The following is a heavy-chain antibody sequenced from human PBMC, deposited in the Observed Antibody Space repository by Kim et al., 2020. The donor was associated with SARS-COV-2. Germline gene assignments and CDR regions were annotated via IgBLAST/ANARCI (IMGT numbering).Heavy chain of an antibody. J-gene: IGHJ6*02. Sequence: GGSLRLSCSASGFTFSSYAMHWVRQAPGKGLEYVSAISSNGGSTYYADSVKGRFTISRDNSKNTLYLQMSSLRAEDTAVYYCVKDGSGDDFWSGLYYYYGMDVWGQGTTVTVSS. V-gene: IGHV3-64D*06. D-gene: IGHD3-3*01. CDR1: GFTFSSYA. CDR3: VKDGSGDDFWSGLYYYYGMDV. CDR2: ISSNGGST.